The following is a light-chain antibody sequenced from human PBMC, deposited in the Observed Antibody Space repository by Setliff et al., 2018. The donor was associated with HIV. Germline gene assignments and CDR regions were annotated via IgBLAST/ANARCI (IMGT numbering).Light chain of an antibody. CDR2: EVR. J-gene: IGLJ1*01. CDR3: SSYAITNTLP. Sequence: QSALTQPASVSGSPGQSITISCTGTNSGVGGYSYVSWYQQHPGKAPKLIIYEVRNRPSGVSNRFSGSKSGNTASLTISGLQPEDEADYYCSSYAITNTLPFGTGTKVTVL. V-gene: IGLV2-14*01. CDR1: NSGVGGYSY.